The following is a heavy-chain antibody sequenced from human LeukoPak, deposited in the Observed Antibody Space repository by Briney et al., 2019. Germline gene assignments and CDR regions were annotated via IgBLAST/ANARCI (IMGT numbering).Heavy chain of an antibody. CDR2: INHSGST. CDR1: GGSFSGYY. CDR3: ARDSRIAVGN. J-gene: IGHJ4*02. V-gene: IGHV4-34*01. Sequence: PSETLSLTCAVYGGSFSGYYWSWSRQPPGKGLEWIGEINHSGSTNYSPSLKSRVTISVDTSKNQFSLKLSSVTAADTAVYYCARDSRIAVGNWGQGTLVTVSS. D-gene: IGHD6-19*01.